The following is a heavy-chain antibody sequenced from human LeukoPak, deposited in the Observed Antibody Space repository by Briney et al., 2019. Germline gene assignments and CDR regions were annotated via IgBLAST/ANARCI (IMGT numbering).Heavy chain of an antibody. V-gene: IGHV3-23*01. D-gene: IGHD3-3*01. CDR2: ISGSGGST. J-gene: IGHJ3*02. CDR3: AREGADFPDAFDI. CDR1: GFTLSSYA. Sequence: PGGSLRLSCGASGFTLSSYAMSWVRQAPGKGLEWVSGISGSGGSTYYRESVKGRFTISRDNSKNTLHLQMNSLRAEDTAVYYCAREGADFPDAFDIWGQGTLVTVSS.